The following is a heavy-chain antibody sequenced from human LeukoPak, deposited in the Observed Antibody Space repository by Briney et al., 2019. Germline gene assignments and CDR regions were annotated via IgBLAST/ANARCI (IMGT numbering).Heavy chain of an antibody. D-gene: IGHD2-15*01. CDR2: ISSSGSTI. CDR3: ARDLGDCSGGSCYAYYYYGMDV. V-gene: IGHV3-11*04. CDR1: GFTFSDYY. J-gene: IGHJ6*02. Sequence: PGGSLRLSCAASGFTFSDYYMSWIRQAPGKRLEWVSYISSSGSTIYYADSVKGRFTISRDNAKNSLYLQMNSLRAEDTAVYYCARDLGDCSGGSCYAYYYYGMDVWGQGTTVTVSS.